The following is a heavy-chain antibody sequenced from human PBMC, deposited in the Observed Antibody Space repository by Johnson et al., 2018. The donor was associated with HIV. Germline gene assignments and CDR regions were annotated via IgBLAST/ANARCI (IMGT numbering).Heavy chain of an antibody. Sequence: VQLVESGGGLVQPGGSLRLSCAASGFTFSSYWMSWVRQAPGKGLEWVANIKQDGSEKYYVDSVKGRFTISRDKAKNSLYLQMNSLRAEDTAVYYCARERVVFASQSYSYGHDAFDIWGQGTMVTVSS. V-gene: IGHV3-7*01. CDR3: ARERVVFASQSYSYGHDAFDI. CDR2: IKQDGSEK. J-gene: IGHJ3*02. D-gene: IGHD5-18*01. CDR1: GFTFSSYW.